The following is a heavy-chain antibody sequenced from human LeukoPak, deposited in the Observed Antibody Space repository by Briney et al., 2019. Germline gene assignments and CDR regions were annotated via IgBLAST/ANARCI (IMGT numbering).Heavy chain of an antibody. CDR2: INPNSGGT. CDR3: ASFQGRSTYSYYGREV. CDR1: GYTFTGYY. J-gene: IGHJ6*04. V-gene: IGHV1-2*02. Sequence: ASVKVSCKASGYTFTGYYMHWVRQAPGQGLEWMGWINPNSGGTNYAQKFQGRVTMTRDTSISTAYMELSRLRSDNTAVYYCASFQGRSTYSYYGREVGAKGTRVPVS.